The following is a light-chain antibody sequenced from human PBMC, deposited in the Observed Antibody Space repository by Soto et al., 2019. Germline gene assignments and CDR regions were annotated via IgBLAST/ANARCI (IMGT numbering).Light chain of an antibody. J-gene: IGKJ5*01. V-gene: IGKV3-20*01. Sequence: EFVLTQSPGTLSLSPCERSTLSCRASQSLTNSFMAWYQQKPGQAPRLLSYDTSSRASGIPDRVSGSGSGTDFTLTISRLETEDFAVFDCQQYGTSEIIFGQGTRLEIK. CDR1: QSLTNSF. CDR2: DTS. CDR3: QQYGTSEII.